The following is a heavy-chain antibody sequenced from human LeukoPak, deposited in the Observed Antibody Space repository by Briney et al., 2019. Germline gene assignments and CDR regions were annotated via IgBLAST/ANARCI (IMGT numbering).Heavy chain of an antibody. J-gene: IGHJ5*02. Sequence: GGSLRLSCAASGFTFSSYAMHWVRQAPVKGLEWVAFIRYDGSTKYYADSVKGRFTISRDNSKNMLYLQMNSLRAEDTAAYYCATQRGREYNWFDPWGQGTLVTVSS. CDR1: GFTFSSYA. CDR3: ATQRGREYNWFDP. D-gene: IGHD3-10*01. V-gene: IGHV3-30*02. CDR2: IRYDGSTK.